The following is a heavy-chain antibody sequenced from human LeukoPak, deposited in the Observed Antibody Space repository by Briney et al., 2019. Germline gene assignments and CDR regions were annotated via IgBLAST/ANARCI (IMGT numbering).Heavy chain of an antibody. CDR2: IYYSGST. J-gene: IGHJ5*02. CDR1: GGSISSSTFY. Sequence: SETLSLTCTASGGSISSSTFYWGWIRQPPGKGLEWIGTIYYSGSTFYNPSLKSRVTVSVDTSKNQFSLKLSSLTAADTAVYYCARVDDYGDYNWFDPWGQGTLVTVSS. CDR3: ARVDDYGDYNWFDP. V-gene: IGHV4-39*07. D-gene: IGHD4-17*01.